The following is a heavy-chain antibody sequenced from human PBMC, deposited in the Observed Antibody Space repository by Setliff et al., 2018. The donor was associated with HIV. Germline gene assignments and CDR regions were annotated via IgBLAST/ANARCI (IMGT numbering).Heavy chain of an antibody. Sequence: PSATLSLTCSVSGGPIRSGDYYWTWIRQPAGKGLEWIGHTYISGNSNYNPSLKSRVTISIDTSKNQFSLKLSSVTAADTAVYYCARDLRDLSDYGDAYYYYMDVWGKGTKVTVSS. CDR2: TYISGNS. V-gene: IGHV4-61*09. D-gene: IGHD4-17*01. J-gene: IGHJ6*03. CDR3: ARDLRDLSDYGDAYYYYMDV. CDR1: GGPIRSGDYY.